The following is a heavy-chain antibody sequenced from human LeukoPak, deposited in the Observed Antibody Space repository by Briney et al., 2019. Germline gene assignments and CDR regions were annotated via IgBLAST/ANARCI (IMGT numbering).Heavy chain of an antibody. J-gene: IGHJ4*02. V-gene: IGHV4-59*01. CDR2: IYYTGAT. D-gene: IGHD5-18*01. CDR1: GGSISSYY. CDR3: ARAGYSYGTGYYFDY. Sequence: SETLSLTCTVSGGSISSYYWSWIRLPPGKGLEWIGYIYYTGATYYNPSLKSRVTISLDTSKNQFSLKLSSVTAADAAVYYCARAGYSYGTGYYFDYLGQGALVTVSS.